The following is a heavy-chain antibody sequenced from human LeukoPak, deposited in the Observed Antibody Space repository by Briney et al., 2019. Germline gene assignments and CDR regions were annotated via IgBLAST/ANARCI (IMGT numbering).Heavy chain of an antibody. CDR1: GFTFSRYT. J-gene: IGHJ5*01. D-gene: IGHD2-2*01. Sequence: PGGSLRLSCAGSGFTFSRYTFNWVRQAPGRGLEWVSAISGDSRYIYYTDSVKGRFTISRDNAKNSVFLQMNSLRVEDTAVYYCARAPTVVGYCSSSSCQADSWGQGTLVTVSS. CDR3: ARAPTVVGYCSSSSCQADS. CDR2: ISGDSRYI. V-gene: IGHV3-21*01.